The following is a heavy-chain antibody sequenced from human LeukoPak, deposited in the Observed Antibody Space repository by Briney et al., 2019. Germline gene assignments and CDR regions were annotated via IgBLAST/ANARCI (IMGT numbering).Heavy chain of an antibody. J-gene: IGHJ3*02. V-gene: IGHV4-34*01. CDR1: GGSFSGYY. CDR3: ARAPPRTMTASRRPFDI. D-gene: IGHD3-22*01. Sequence: PSETLSLTCAVYGGSFSGYYWSWIRQPPGKGLEWIGEINHSGSTNYNPSLKSRVTISVDTSKNQFSLKLSSVTAADTAVYYCARAPPRTMTASRRPFDIWGQGTMVTVSS. CDR2: INHSGST.